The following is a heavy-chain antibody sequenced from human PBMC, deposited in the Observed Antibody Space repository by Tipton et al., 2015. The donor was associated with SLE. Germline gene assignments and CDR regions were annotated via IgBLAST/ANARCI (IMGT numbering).Heavy chain of an antibody. D-gene: IGHD3-10*01. CDR2: IYTSGST. Sequence: TLSLTCTVSGGSISSYYWSWIRQPPGKGLEYIGYIYTSGSTNYNPSLKSRVTISVDTSKNQFSLKLSSVTAADTAVYYCARLRGSPGGYMDVWGKGTAVTVSS. CDR3: ARLRGSPGGYMDV. J-gene: IGHJ6*03. V-gene: IGHV4-4*08. CDR1: GGSISSYY.